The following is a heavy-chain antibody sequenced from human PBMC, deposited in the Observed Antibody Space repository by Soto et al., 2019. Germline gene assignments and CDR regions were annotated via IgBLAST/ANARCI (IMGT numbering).Heavy chain of an antibody. Sequence: SETLSLTCAVYGGPFSGYYWSWIHQPPGKGLEWIGEINHSGSTNYNPSLKSRVTMSVDTSKNQFSLKLTSVTAADTAVYYCARTWFGELSPYYYYMDVWGKGTTVT. V-gene: IGHV4-34*01. CDR2: INHSGST. D-gene: IGHD3-10*01. CDR3: ARTWFGELSPYYYYMDV. J-gene: IGHJ6*03. CDR1: GGPFSGYY.